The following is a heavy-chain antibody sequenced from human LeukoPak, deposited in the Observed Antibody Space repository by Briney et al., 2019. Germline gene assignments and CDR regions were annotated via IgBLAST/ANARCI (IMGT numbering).Heavy chain of an antibody. J-gene: IGHJ6*03. CDR1: GFTFSSYA. CDR3: ARDIGSYYAYYSYYMDV. D-gene: IGHD1-26*01. CDR2: ISSNGGST. Sequence: PGGSLRLSCAASGFTFSSYAMHWVRQAPGKGLEYVSAISSNGGSTYYANSVKGRFTISRDNSKNTLYLQMGSLRAEDMAVYYCARDIGSYYAYYSYYMDVWGKGTTVTVSS. V-gene: IGHV3-64*01.